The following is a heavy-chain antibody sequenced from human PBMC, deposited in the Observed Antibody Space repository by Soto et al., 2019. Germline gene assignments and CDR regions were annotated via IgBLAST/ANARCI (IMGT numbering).Heavy chain of an antibody. CDR2: IYYSGST. V-gene: IGHV4-59*01. CDR3: ARVEAYCGGDCWNYYYGMDV. CDR1: GGSISSYY. D-gene: IGHD2-21*02. J-gene: IGHJ6*02. Sequence: SETLSLTCTVSGGSISSYYWSWIRQPPGKGLEWIGYIYYSGSTNYNPSLKSRVTISVDTSKNQFSLKLSSVTAADTAVYYCARVEAYCGGDCWNYYYGMDVWGQGTTVTVSS.